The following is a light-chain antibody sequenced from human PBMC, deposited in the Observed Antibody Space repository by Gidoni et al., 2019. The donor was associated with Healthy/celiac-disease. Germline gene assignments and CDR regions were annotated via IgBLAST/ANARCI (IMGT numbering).Light chain of an antibody. J-gene: IGLJ3*02. CDR2: RNN. V-gene: IGLV1-47*01. CDR3: AAWDDSLSGV. Sequence: QSVLTHPPSASVTPGQRVTISCSGSSSNIGSNYVYWYQQLPGTAPKLLIYRNNHRPSGVPDRFSGSKSGTSASLAISGLRSEDEADYYCAAWDDSLSGVFGGGTKLTVL. CDR1: SSNIGSNY.